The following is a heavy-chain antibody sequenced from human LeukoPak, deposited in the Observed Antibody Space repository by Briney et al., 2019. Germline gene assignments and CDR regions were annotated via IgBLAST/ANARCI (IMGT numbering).Heavy chain of an antibody. CDR2: ISAYNGNT. CDR3: AVYDSSGYYSGY. V-gene: IGHV1-18*01. CDR1: GCTFTSYG. J-gene: IGHJ4*02. D-gene: IGHD3-22*01. Sequence: RASVKVSCKASGCTFTSYGISWVRQAPGQGLEWMGWISAYNGNTNYAQKLQGRVTMTTDTSTSTAYMELRSLRSDDTAVYYCAVYDSSGYYSGYWGQGTLVTVSS.